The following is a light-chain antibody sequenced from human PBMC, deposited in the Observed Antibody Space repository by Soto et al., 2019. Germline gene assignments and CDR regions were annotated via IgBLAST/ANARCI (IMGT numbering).Light chain of an antibody. CDR2: LEGSGSY. V-gene: IGLV4-60*02. J-gene: IGLJ2*01. CDR1: SGHSSYI. CDR3: ETWESNTRV. Sequence: QSVLTQSSSASASLGSSVKLTCTLSSGHSSYIIAWHQQQPGKAPRYLMKLEGSGSYNKGSGVPDRFSGSSSGADRYLTISNPQREDEADYYCETWESNTRVFGGGTNLTPL.